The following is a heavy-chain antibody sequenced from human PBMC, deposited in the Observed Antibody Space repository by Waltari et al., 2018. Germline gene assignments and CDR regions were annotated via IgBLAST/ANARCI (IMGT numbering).Heavy chain of an antibody. Sequence: QVQLQESGPGLVKPSETLSLTCAVSGYSISSGYYWGWIRQPPGKGLEWIGSIYHSGSTYYNPSLKSRVTISVDTSKNQFSLKLSSVTAADTAVYYCAGSKITMVPRKWDWFDPWGQGTLVTVSS. CDR3: AGSKITMVPRKWDWFDP. V-gene: IGHV4-38-2*01. CDR1: GYSISSGYY. J-gene: IGHJ5*02. CDR2: IYHSGST. D-gene: IGHD3-10*01.